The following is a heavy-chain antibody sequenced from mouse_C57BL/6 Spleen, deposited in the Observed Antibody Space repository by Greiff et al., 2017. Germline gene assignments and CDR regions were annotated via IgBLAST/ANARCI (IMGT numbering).Heavy chain of an antibody. CDR1: GFTFSDYY. D-gene: IGHD1-1*01. Sequence: EVMLVESEGGLVQPGSSLKLSCTASGFTFSDYYMAWVRQVPEKGLEWVANINYDGSSTYYLDSLKSRFIISRDNAKNILYLQMSSLKSEDTATXYCARSSSYFDYWGQGTTLTVSS. J-gene: IGHJ2*01. V-gene: IGHV5-16*01. CDR3: ARSSSYFDY. CDR2: INYDGSST.